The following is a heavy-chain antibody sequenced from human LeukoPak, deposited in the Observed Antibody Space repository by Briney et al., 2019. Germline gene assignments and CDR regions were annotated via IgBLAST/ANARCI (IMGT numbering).Heavy chain of an antibody. CDR2: ISWNSGSI. CDR3: AKADVWGSYRYGPLDY. Sequence: GGSLRLSCAASGFTFDDYAMHWVRQAPGKGLEWVSGISWNSGSIGYADSVKGRFTISRDNAKNSLYLQMNSLSAEDMALYYCAKADVWGSYRYGPLDYWGQGTLVTVPS. D-gene: IGHD3-16*02. V-gene: IGHV3-9*03. J-gene: IGHJ4*02. CDR1: GFTFDDYA.